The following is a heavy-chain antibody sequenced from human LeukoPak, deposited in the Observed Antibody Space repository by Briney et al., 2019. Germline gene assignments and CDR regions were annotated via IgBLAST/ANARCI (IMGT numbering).Heavy chain of an antibody. V-gene: IGHV4-4*07. CDR3: ARDVGYCSSTSCYNWFDH. D-gene: IGHD2-2*01. CDR1: GGSISSYY. CDR2: IYTSGST. J-gene: IGHJ5*02. Sequence: PSETLSLTCTVAGGSISSYYWSWIRQPAGKGREWIGRIYTSGSTNYNPSLKSRVTMSVDTSKNQFSLKLSSVTAADTAVYYCARDVGYCSSTSCYNWFDHWGQGTLVTVSS.